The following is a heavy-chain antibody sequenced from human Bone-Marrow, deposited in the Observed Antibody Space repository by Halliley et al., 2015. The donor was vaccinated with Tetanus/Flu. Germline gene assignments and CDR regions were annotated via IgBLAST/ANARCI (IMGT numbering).Heavy chain of an antibody. Sequence: SLRLSCAASGFTFSSYWMSWVRQAPGKGLEWVANIKQDGSEKYYVDSVKGRCTISRDNAKNSVFLQMSSLRAEDTALYYCAREGIATSGDYLDYWGQGTLVTVSS. CDR2: IKQDGSEK. CDR3: AREGIATSGDYLDY. D-gene: IGHD6-13*01. J-gene: IGHJ4*02. CDR1: GFTFSSYW. V-gene: IGHV3-7*03.